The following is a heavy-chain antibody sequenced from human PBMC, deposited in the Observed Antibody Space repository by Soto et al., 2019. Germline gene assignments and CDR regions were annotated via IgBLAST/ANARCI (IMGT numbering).Heavy chain of an antibody. CDR3: AREAYSGYESSAFDI. CDR1: GFTFSSYW. Sequence: GGSLRLSCAASGFTFSSYWMSWVRQAPGKGLEWVANIKQDGSEKYYVDSVKGRFTISRDNAKNSLYLQMNSLRAEDTAVYYWAREAYSGYESSAFDIWGQGTMVTVSS. D-gene: IGHD5-12*01. CDR2: IKQDGSEK. J-gene: IGHJ3*02. V-gene: IGHV3-7*01.